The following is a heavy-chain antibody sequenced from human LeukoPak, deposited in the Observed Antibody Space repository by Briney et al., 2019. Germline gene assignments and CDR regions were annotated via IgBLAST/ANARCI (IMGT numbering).Heavy chain of an antibody. CDR2: ISYDGSNK. CDR3: AKGAKATVVTQREYFQH. CDR1: GFTFSSYG. D-gene: IGHD4-23*01. Sequence: GGSLRLSCAASGFTFSSYGMHWVRQAPGKGLEWVAVISYDGSNKYYADSVKGRFTISRDNSKNTLYLQMNSLRAEDTAVYYCAKGAKATVVTQREYFQHWGQGTLVTVSS. V-gene: IGHV3-30*18. J-gene: IGHJ1*01.